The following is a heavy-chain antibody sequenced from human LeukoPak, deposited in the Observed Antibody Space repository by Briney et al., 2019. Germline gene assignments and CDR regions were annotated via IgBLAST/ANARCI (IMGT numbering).Heavy chain of an antibody. CDR1: GGTLTHYS. D-gene: IGHD5-12*01. CDR3: VRSGYYYDWGDP. CDR2: IIPILDQS. Sequence: AHGGTLTHYSIIWVRHAPGQGLEWMGRIIPILDQSNYAQKFQGSVTFTADKSTTTASMELSSLKSDDTAVYYCVRSGYYYDWGDPSGQGT. V-gene: IGHV1-69*02. J-gene: IGHJ5*02.